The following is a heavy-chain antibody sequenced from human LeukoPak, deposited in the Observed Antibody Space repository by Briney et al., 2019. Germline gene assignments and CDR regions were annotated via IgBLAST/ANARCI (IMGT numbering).Heavy chain of an antibody. CDR3: ASLSTYYYDSSGYYYGPIGFDY. Sequence: SVKVSCKASGYTFTSYAISWVRQAPGQGLEWMGGIIPIFGTANYAQKFQGRVTITTDESTSTAYMELSSLRSEDTAVYYCASLSTYYYDSSGYYYGPIGFDYWGQGTLVTVSS. CDR1: GYTFTSYA. J-gene: IGHJ4*02. CDR2: IIPIFGTA. D-gene: IGHD3-22*01. V-gene: IGHV1-69*05.